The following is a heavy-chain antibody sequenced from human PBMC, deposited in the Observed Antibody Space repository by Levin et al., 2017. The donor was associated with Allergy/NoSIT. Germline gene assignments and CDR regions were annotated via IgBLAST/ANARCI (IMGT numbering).Heavy chain of an antibody. CDR1: SYTFVSFG. J-gene: IGHJ4*02. CDR2: INPRNGEI. D-gene: IGHD2-15*01. Sequence: EASVKVSCKASSYTFVSFGINWVRQAPGQGLEWMGWINPRNGEIKYAQKFQGRVTLTTDASTATAYMEMRSLRSDDTAIYYCAKDRWPAVAATNYFDDWGQGTPVSVSS. V-gene: IGHV1-18*01. CDR3: AKDRWPAVAATNYFDD.